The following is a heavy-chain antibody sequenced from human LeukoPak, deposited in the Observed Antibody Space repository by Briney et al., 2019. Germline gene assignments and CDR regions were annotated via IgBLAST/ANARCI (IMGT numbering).Heavy chain of an antibody. J-gene: IGHJ4*02. D-gene: IGHD5-24*01. CDR1: GFTFSSYW. CDR2: ISSDGSST. Sequence: GGSLRLSCAASGFTFSSYWMHWVRHGPGKGLVWVSRISSDGSSTRYADSVKGRFTISRDNAKNTLYLQMNSLRAEDTAVYYCARDRDGPDYWGQGTLVTVSS. CDR3: ARDRDGPDY. V-gene: IGHV3-74*01.